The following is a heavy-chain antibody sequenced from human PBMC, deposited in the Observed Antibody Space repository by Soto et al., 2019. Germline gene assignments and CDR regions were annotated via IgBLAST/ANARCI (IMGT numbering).Heavy chain of an antibody. CDR1: GGSFTGDY. CDR2: VFGNGAGTP. Sequence: SETLSLTCSVSGGSFTGDYWSWIRQPAGKGLQWIGRVFGNGAGTPIYNSLLKSRARMSADPSKRQFSLTLTSVTAADTAVYYCARDLPPYGGRRSPPTGAFEDWGQGIMVTVSS. V-gene: IGHV4-4*07. J-gene: IGHJ4*02. D-gene: IGHD2-15*01. CDR3: ARDLPPYGGRRSPPTGAFED.